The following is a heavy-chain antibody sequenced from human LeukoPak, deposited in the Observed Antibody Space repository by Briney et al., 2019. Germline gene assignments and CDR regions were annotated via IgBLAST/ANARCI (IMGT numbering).Heavy chain of an antibody. CDR3: ASVAAAGDYYGMDV. V-gene: IGHV3-21*01. CDR1: GFTFSSYS. J-gene: IGHJ6*02. Sequence: GGSLRLSCAASGFTFSSYSMNWVRQAPGKGLEWVSSISSSSSYIYYADSVKGRFTISRDSAKNSLYLQMNSLRAEDTAVYYCASVAAAGDYYGMDVWGQGTTVTVSS. D-gene: IGHD6-13*01. CDR2: ISSSSSYI.